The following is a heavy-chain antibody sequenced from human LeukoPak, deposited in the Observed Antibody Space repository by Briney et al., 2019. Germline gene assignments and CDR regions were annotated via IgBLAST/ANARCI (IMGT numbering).Heavy chain of an antibody. CDR1: GGSISSYY. D-gene: IGHD2-2*01. CDR2: IYTSGST. V-gene: IGHV4-4*07. J-gene: IGHJ6*03. Sequence: PSETLSLTCTVSGGSISSYYWSWIRQPAGKGLEWIGRIYTSGSTNYNPSLKSRVTMSVDTSKNQFSLKLSSVTAADTAVYYCARGIYCSSTSCYYYYYYMDVRGKGTTVTVSS. CDR3: ARGIYCSSTSCYYYYYYMDV.